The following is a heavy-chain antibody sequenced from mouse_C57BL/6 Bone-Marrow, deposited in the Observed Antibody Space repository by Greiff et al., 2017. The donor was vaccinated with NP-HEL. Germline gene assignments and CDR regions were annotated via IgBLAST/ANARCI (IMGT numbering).Heavy chain of an antibody. CDR2: ILPGSGST. CDR1: GYTFTGYW. D-gene: IGHD4-1*02. V-gene: IGHV1-9*01. J-gene: IGHJ2*01. CDR3: ARVEGLPTGPYYFDY. Sequence: QVQLQQSGAELMKPGASVKLSCKATGYTFTGYWIEWVKQRPGHGLEWIGEILPGSGSTNYNEKFKGKATFTADTSSNPAYMQLSSLTTEDSAIYYGARVEGLPTGPYYFDYWGQGTTLTVSS.